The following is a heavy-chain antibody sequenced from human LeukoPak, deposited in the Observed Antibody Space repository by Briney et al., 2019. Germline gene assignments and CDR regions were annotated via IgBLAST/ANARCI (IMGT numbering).Heavy chain of an antibody. Sequence: SGTLSLTCAVSGGSISSSNWWSWVRQPPGKGLEWIGEIYHSGSAYYNPSLKTRVTISADTSKNQFSLKLNSVTAADTAVYYCARNTGGSGSYNHWGQGTLVTVSS. CDR3: ARNTGGSGSYNH. D-gene: IGHD3-10*01. J-gene: IGHJ5*02. CDR2: IYHSGSA. CDR1: GGSISSSNW. V-gene: IGHV4-4*02.